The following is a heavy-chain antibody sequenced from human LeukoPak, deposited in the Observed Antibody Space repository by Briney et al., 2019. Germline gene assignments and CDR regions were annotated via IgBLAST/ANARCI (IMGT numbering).Heavy chain of an antibody. J-gene: IGHJ4*02. Sequence: GGSLRLSCAASGFTFSSYGMHWVRQAPGKGLEWVAVIWYDGSNKYYADSVKGRFTISRDNSKNTLYLQMNSLRAEDTAVYYCARGGYSSPTFDYWGQGTLVTVSS. CDR1: GFTFSSYG. V-gene: IGHV3-33*01. CDR3: ARGGYSSPTFDY. CDR2: IWYDGSNK. D-gene: IGHD6-13*01.